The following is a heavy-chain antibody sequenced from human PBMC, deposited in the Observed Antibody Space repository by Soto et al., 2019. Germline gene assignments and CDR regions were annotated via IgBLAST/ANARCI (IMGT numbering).Heavy chain of an antibody. J-gene: IGHJ6*03. CDR2: IKSKTDGGTT. CDR1: GFTFSNAW. V-gene: IGHV3-15*01. Sequence: GGSLRLSCAASGFTFSNAWMSWVRQAPGKGLEWVGRIKSKTDGGTTDYAAPVKGRFTISRDDSKNTLYLQMNSLKTEDTAVYYCTTLHYYYYYMDVWGKGTTVTVSS. CDR3: TTLHYYYYYMDV.